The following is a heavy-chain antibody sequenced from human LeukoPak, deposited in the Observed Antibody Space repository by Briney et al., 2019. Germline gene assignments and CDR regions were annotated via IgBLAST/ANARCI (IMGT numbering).Heavy chain of an antibody. CDR3: ARDPPVTDYGMDV. CDR2: ISSSSSYI. Sequence: GGSLRLSCAASGFTFSSYSMTWVRQAPGKGPEWVSSISSSSSYIYYADSVKGRFTISRDNSKNTLYLQMNSLRAEDTAVYYCARDPPVTDYGMDVWGQGTTVTVSS. V-gene: IGHV3-21*01. D-gene: IGHD2-2*01. CDR1: GFTFSSYS. J-gene: IGHJ6*02.